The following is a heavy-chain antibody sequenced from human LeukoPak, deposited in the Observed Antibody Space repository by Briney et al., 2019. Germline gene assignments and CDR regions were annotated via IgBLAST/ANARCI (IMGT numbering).Heavy chain of an antibody. CDR1: GGSISSGGYY. D-gene: IGHD5-24*01. V-gene: IGHV4-31*03. CDR2: IYYSGST. Sequence: SETLSLTCTVSGGSISSGGYYWSWIRQHPGKGLEWIGYIYYSGSTYYNPSLKSRVTISVDASKNQFSLKLSSVTAADTAVYYCASVIEMATITFDCWGQGTLVTVSS. CDR3: ASVIEMATITFDC. J-gene: IGHJ4*02.